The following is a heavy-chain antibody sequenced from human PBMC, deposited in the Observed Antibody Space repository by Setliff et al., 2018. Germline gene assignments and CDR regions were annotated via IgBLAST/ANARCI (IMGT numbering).Heavy chain of an antibody. CDR3: ARDSSHFIRVLDS. CDR2: IRYDGSNE. V-gene: IGHV3-30*02. D-gene: IGHD3-10*01. J-gene: IGHJ4*02. CDR1: GFSFSDYN. Sequence: GGSLRLSCAASGFSFSDYNIHWVRQAPGKGLEWVAFIRYDGSNEYYADSVKGRFTISRDNAKNSLFLQMDNLRAEDTAQYFCARDSSHFIRVLDSWGQGTLVTVSS.